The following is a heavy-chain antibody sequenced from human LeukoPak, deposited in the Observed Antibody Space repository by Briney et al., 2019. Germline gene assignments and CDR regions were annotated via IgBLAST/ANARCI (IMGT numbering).Heavy chain of an antibody. Sequence: SETLSLTCIVSGGSISGYYWSWIRQPPGKGLEWIGEINHSGSTNYNPSLKSRVTISVDTSKNQFSLKLSSVTAADTAVYYCARGGGGSSTSCYLDYWGQGTLVTVSS. J-gene: IGHJ4*02. D-gene: IGHD2-2*01. CDR1: GGSISGYY. V-gene: IGHV4-34*01. CDR2: INHSGST. CDR3: ARGGGGSSTSCYLDY.